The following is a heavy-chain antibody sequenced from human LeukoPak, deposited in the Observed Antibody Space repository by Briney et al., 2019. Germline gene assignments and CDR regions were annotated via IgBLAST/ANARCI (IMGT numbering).Heavy chain of an antibody. V-gene: IGHV3-43*02. CDR1: GFTFDDYA. CDR3: AKDMGYYDSSGYPAPGPFDY. Sequence: PGGSLRLSCAASGFTFDDYAMHWVRQAPGKGLEWVSLISGDGGSTYYADSVKGRFTISRDNSKNSLYLQMNSLRTEDTALYYCAKDMGYYDSSGYPAPGPFDYWGQGTLVTVSS. J-gene: IGHJ4*02. CDR2: ISGDGGST. D-gene: IGHD3-22*01.